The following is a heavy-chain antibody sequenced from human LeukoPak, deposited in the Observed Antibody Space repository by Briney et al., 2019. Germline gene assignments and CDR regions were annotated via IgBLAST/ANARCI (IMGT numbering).Heavy chain of an antibody. V-gene: IGHV1-2*02. CDR3: ASGYSYGDDAFDI. CDR2: INPNSGGT. Sequence: ASVKVSCKASGYTFTSYGISWVRQAPGQGLEWMGWINPNSGGTNYAQKFQGRVTMTRDTSISTAYMELSRLRSDDTAVYYCASGYSYGDDAFDIWGQGTMVTVSS. D-gene: IGHD5-18*01. CDR1: GYTFTSYG. J-gene: IGHJ3*02.